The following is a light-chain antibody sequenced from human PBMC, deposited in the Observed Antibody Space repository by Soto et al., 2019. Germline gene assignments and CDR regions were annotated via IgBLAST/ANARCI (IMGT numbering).Light chain of an antibody. Sequence: TQSPATLSLSPGERPTLSCRASQTVSSYLLWYQQKRGXAPXXLIYDASNRATGIPDRFSGSGSGTDFTLTISRLEPEDFAVDYCQQYSKGIMFGQGTRLEIK. CDR1: QTVSSY. V-gene: IGKV3-11*01. J-gene: IGKJ5*01. CDR3: QQYSKGIM. CDR2: DAS.